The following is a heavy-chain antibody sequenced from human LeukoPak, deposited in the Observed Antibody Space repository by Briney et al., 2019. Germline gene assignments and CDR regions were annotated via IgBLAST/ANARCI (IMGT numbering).Heavy chain of an antibody. CDR2: IYFSGTP. CDR3: ARTSSWYAGAWFDS. J-gene: IGHJ5*01. Sequence: SETLSLTCTVSRGSIRTADYYWAWVRQPPGEGLEWLGSIYFSGTPYFNPSLKSRVAVSIDTSKNQFSLKVTSVNASDTAVYFCARTSSWYAGAWFDSCGQGTLVTVSS. D-gene: IGHD6-13*01. V-gene: IGHV4-39*01. CDR1: RGSIRTADYY.